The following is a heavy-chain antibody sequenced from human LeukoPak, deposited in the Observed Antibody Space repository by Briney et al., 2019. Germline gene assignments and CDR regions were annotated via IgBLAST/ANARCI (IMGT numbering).Heavy chain of an antibody. CDR1: GYSFSSYW. J-gene: IGHJ3*02. Sequence: GESLKISCKGSGYSFSSYWIGWVRQMPGKGLEWMAIIYPGKLETRYSPSFQGQVTISADKSISTAYLQWNSLKASDTAMCYCARRRWADAFDIWGQGTMVTVSS. CDR3: ARRRWADAFDI. D-gene: IGHD4-23*01. CDR2: IYPGKLET. V-gene: IGHV5-51*01.